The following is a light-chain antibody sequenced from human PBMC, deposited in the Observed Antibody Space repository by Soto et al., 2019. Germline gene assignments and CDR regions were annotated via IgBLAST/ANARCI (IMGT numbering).Light chain of an antibody. V-gene: IGLV1-51*01. CDR2: DNN. Sequence: QSVLTQPPSVSAAPGQKVTISCSGSSSNIGNNFVSWYQQLPGTAPKLLIYDNNKRPSGIPDRFSGSKSGTSATLGITGLQSGDEADYYCATWASSLSIGVFGGGTKVTVL. J-gene: IGLJ2*01. CDR1: SSNIGNNF. CDR3: ATWASSLSIGV.